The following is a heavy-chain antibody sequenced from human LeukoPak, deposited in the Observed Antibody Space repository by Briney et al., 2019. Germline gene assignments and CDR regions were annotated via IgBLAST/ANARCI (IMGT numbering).Heavy chain of an antibody. CDR1: GFSFRSYW. V-gene: IGHV3-7*01. CDR3: ARYSGEGSGWHTYPSF. D-gene: IGHD6-19*01. CDR2: IREDGSET. Sequence: GGSLRLSCAVSGFSFRSYWMNWVRQAPGMGLEWVANIREDGSETFYLESVKGRFTISRDNAKNSLYLQMNSLRVEDTAVYYCARYSGEGSGWHTYPSFWGQGTLVTVSS. J-gene: IGHJ4*02.